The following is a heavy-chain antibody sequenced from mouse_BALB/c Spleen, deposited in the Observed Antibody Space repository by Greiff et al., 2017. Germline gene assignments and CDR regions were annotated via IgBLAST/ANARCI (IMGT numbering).Heavy chain of an antibody. V-gene: IGHV5-6-5*01. D-gene: IGHD1-1*01. CDR2: ISSGGST. CDR1: GFTFSSYA. CDR3: ARGRGSDY. Sequence: EVHLVESGGGLVKPGGSLKLSCAASGFTFSSYAMSWVRQTPEKRLEWVASISSGGSTYYPDSVKGRFTISRDNARNILYLQMSSLRSEDTAMYYCARGRGSDYWGQGTTLTVSS. J-gene: IGHJ2*01.